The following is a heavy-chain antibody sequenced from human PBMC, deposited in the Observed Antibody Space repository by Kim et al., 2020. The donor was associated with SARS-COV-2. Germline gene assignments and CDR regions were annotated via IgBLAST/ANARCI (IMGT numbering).Heavy chain of an antibody. D-gene: IGHD6-19*01. CDR1: GYTFATYA. CDR2: INAGNGDT. Sequence: ASVKFSCKPSGYTFATYAIHWVRQAPGQRLEFMGWINAGNGDTGSSQKFQGRVTLSRDSSARTVYMELSSLGSEDTAVYYCVRRGLGYGMDVWGQGTTVTVSS. J-gene: IGHJ6*02. CDR3: VRRGLGYGMDV. V-gene: IGHV1-3*01.